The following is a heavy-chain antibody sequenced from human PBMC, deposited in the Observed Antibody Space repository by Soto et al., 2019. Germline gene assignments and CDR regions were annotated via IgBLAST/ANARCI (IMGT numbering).Heavy chain of an antibody. D-gene: IGHD6-19*01. V-gene: IGHV1-69*02. CDR2: IIPVIAII. CDR3: LSLLGNSTGWVDY. Sequence: QVQLVQSGAEVKKPGSSVKVSCKASGAIFSSHTLSWVRQAPGQGLEWMGRIIPVIAIINYAQKFQDRATISADKSTNTAYMELSIFRSEDSAVYICLSLLGNSTGWVDYLGQGTLVTVSS. CDR1: GAIFSSHT. J-gene: IGHJ4*02.